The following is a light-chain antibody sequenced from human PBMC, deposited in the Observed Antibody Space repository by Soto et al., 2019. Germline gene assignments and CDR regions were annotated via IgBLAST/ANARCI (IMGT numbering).Light chain of an antibody. J-gene: IGKJ5*01. CDR3: VQGLQSSSVT. Sequence: DIVMTQSPLSLPVTPGEPASISCRSSQSLLHSNGYTYLDWYLQKPGQSPQLLIYLTSNRASGVPDRFSGSGSGTDFTLKISRVEAEDVGVYYCVQGLQSSSVTFGQGTRLEIK. CDR1: QSLLHSNGYTY. V-gene: IGKV2-28*01. CDR2: LTS.